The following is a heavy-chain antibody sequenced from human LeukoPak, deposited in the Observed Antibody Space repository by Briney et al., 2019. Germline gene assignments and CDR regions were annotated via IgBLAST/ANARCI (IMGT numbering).Heavy chain of an antibody. J-gene: IGHJ6*02. V-gene: IGHV3-53*01. D-gene: IGHD2-15*01. CDR3: ARARGYCSGGSCYPGYGMDV. CDR2: IYSGGST. Sequence: PGGSLRFSCAASGFTVSSNYMSWVRQAPGKGLEWVSVIYSGGSTYYADSVKSRFTISRDNSKNTLYLQMNSLRAEDTAVYYCARARGYCSGGSCYPGYGMDVWGQGTTVTVSS. CDR1: GFTVSSNY.